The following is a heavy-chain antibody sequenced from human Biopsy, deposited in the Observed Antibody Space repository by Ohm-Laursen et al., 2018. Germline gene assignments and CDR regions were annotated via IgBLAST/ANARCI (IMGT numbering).Heavy chain of an antibody. CDR3: ARESPLRLGVCGAIRCFKEVFGMDV. D-gene: IGHD1-26*01. V-gene: IGHV1-46*01. CDR1: GYNFGNYY. CDR2: VNPVAEAT. Sequence: ASVKVSCKLSGYNFGNYYINWVRKVPGQGLEWLGVVNPVAEATMYAQKFQDRVTLTRDASTNTVYMDLTSLTSEDTAAYYCARESPLRLGVCGAIRCFKEVFGMDVWGQGTTVIVSS. J-gene: IGHJ6*02.